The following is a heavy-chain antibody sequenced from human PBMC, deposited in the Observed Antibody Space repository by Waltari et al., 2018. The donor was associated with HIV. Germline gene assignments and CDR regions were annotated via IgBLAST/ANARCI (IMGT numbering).Heavy chain of an antibody. J-gene: IGHJ5*01. V-gene: IGHV2-5*04. CDR3: VFIRYSGSQSGRYGFDS. CDR1: GFSLRTTGVG. CDR2: IYWYGFK. Sequence: ITLKESGPALVKPTETLTLTCTFSGFSLRTTGVGVAWGRQPPGRAPAWLALIYWYGFKEYSPSLTKWLTISMDASRNQVARNMTGMGPMDTGIYDCVFIRYSGSQSGRYGFDSWGQGARVIVSS. D-gene: IGHD5-12*01.